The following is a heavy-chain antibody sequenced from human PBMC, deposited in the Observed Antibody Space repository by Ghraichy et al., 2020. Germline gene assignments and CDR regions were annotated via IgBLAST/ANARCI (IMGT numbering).Heavy chain of an antibody. CDR3: AKSLSNGWSSY. Sequence: GGSLRLSCAASGFTFSSYAMNWVRQAPGKGLEWVSAISGSGSSTYYADSVKGRVTISRDNSKNTLYLQMNSLRAEDTAVYYCAKSLSNGWSSYWGLGTLVTVSS. CDR1: GFTFSSYA. J-gene: IGHJ4*02. D-gene: IGHD6-19*01. CDR2: ISGSGSST. V-gene: IGHV3-23*01.